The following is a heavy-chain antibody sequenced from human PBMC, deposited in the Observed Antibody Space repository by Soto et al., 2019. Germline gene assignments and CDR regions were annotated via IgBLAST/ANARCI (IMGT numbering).Heavy chain of an antibody. CDR1: GYTFTGYY. CDR2: INPNSGGT. J-gene: IGHJ6*02. Sequence: ASVKVSCKASGYTFTGYYMHWVRQAPGQGLEWMGWINPNSGGTNYAQKFQGWVTMTRDTSTSTAYMELSRLRSDDTAVYYCARGNGYSGYDYYYYCGMDVWGQGTTVTVSS. V-gene: IGHV1-2*04. D-gene: IGHD5-12*01. CDR3: ARGNGYSGYDYYYYCGMDV.